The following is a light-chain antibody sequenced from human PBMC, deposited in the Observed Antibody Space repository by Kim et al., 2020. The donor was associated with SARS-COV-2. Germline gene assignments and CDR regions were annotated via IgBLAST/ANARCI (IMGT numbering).Light chain of an antibody. CDR3: QQYYSSLRT. V-gene: IGKV4-1*01. CDR1: QSVLYSSNNKNY. Sequence: DIVMTQSPDSLAVSLGERATINCKSSQSVLYSSNNKNYLAWYQQKPGQPPKLLIYWASTRESGVPDRFSGSGSGTDFTLTISSLQAEDVAVYCCQQYYSSLRTFGQGTKVDIK. CDR2: WAS. J-gene: IGKJ1*01.